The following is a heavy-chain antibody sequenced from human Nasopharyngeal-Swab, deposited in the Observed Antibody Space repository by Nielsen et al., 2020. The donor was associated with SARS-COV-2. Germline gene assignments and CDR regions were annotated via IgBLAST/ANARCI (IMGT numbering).Heavy chain of an antibody. J-gene: IGHJ4*02. CDR2: IYYSGST. CDR3: ARAGRERVVITKFDY. V-gene: IGHV4-30-4*01. D-gene: IGHD3-22*01. Sequence: WIRQPPGKDLEWIGYIYYSGSTYYNPSLKSRVTISVDTSKNQFSLKLSSVTAADTAVYYCARAGRERVVITKFDYWGQGTLVTVSS.